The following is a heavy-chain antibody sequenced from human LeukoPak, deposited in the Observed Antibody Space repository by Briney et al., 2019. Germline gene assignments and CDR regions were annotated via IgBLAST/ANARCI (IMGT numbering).Heavy chain of an antibody. CDR1: GLTFSDYY. CDR3: AIQITMIVVVPYFDY. Sequence: PGGSLRLSCAASGLTFSDYYMTWIRQAPGNGLERVAYISSSGSTIYSADSAKGRFTVSRDNHKNSLFLHMNSLRAEDTAIYYCAIQITMIVVVPYFDYWGQTALVSVSS. D-gene: IGHD3-22*01. J-gene: IGHJ4*02. CDR2: ISSSGSTI. V-gene: IGHV3-11*04.